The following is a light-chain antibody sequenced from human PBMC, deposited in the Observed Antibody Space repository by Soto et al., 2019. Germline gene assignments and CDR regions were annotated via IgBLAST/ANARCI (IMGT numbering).Light chain of an antibody. CDR1: RSVSSY. V-gene: IGKV3-11*01. J-gene: IGKJ4*01. CDR2: DAS. CDR3: QQYNNWPPIT. Sequence: EIVFTQSPATLSLSPWERATLSCRASRSVSSYLAWYQQKPGQAPRLLIYDASNRATGIPARFSGSGSGTDFTLTISSLQSEDFAVYYCQQYNNWPPITFGGGTKVDIK.